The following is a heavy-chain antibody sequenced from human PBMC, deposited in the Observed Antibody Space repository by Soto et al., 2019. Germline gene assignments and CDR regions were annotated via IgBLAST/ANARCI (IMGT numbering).Heavy chain of an antibody. D-gene: IGHD2-2*01. CDR2: IYYSGRT. Sequence: PSETLSLTFTVSGGSISIYYWSWIRQPPGKXLXXIGYIYYSGRTKYNNYIKSRVKISVETHKNQFSLKLSYVTDADTAVYYCAGGHCSSTSCYAEEKNYYYYGMDVWGQGTTVTVSS. CDR1: GGSISIYY. J-gene: IGHJ6*02. CDR3: AGGHCSSTSCYAEEKNYYYYGMDV. V-gene: IGHV4-59*01.